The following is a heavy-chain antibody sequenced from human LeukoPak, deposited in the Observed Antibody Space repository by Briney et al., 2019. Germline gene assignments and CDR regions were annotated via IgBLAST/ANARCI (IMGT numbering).Heavy chain of an antibody. CDR3: AKQEDIWFGELLPVDY. D-gene: IGHD3-10*01. CDR1: GFNFSSYG. V-gene: IGHV3-23*01. J-gene: IGHJ4*02. Sequence: GGTLRLSCAASGFNFSSYGMSWVRQAPGKGLEWVSAISGSGGSTYYADSVKGRFTISRDNSKNTLYLQMNSLRAEDTAVYYCAKQEDIWFGELLPVDYWGQGTLVTVSS. CDR2: ISGSGGST.